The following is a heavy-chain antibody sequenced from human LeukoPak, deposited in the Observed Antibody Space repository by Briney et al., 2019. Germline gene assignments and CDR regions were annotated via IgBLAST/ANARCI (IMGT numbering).Heavy chain of an antibody. CDR2: ISYDGSNK. D-gene: IGHD3-22*01. Sequence: GGSLRLSCAASGFIFSSYGMHWVRQAPGKGLEWVTGISYDGSNKYYADSVKGRFTISRDNSKNTLYLQMNSLRAEDTAVYYCAKPSVPYSSGYPTLDYWGQGTLVTVSS. J-gene: IGHJ4*02. CDR3: AKPSVPYSSGYPTLDY. V-gene: IGHV3-30*18. CDR1: GFIFSSYG.